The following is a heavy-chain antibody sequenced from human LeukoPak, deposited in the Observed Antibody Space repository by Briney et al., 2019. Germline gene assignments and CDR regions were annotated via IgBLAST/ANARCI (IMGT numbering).Heavy chain of an antibody. V-gene: IGHV3-7*01. CDR3: VREPLGGDFGVVAGDY. CDR1: GFTFSNYW. CDR2: IKQDGSEK. D-gene: IGHD3-3*01. J-gene: IGHJ4*02. Sequence: GGSLRLSCAASGFTFSNYWMGWVRQAPGKGLEWVANIKQDGSEKYYVDSVKGRFTISRDSAKNSLYLQMNSLRAEDTAVYYCVREPLGGDFGVVAGDYWGQGTLVTVSS.